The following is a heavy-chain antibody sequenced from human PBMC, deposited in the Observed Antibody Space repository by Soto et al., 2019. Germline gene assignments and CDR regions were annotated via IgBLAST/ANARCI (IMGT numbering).Heavy chain of an antibody. D-gene: IGHD6-6*01. Sequence: GASVKVSCKASGYTFTGHDLHWVRQAPGQGLEWMGWIKGNGGATKYARKFQGRVTMTRDTSTTTAYLELNSLRSDDTPVYFCARVGSYSDGSSYPYWGQATLVTVS. CDR3: ARVGSYSDGSSYPY. CDR1: GYTFTGHD. CDR2: IKGNGGAT. V-gene: IGHV1-2*02. J-gene: IGHJ4*02.